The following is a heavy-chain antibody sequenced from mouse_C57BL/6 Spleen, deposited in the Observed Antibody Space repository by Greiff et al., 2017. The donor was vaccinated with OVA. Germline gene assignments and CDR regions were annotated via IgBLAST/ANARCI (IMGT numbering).Heavy chain of an antibody. V-gene: IGHV14-4*01. D-gene: IGHD1-1*01. J-gene: IGHJ2*01. CDR1: GFNIKDDY. CDR3: TTPLFTTVVKGDY. CDR2: IDPENGDT. Sequence: VQLQQSGAELVRPGASVKLSCTASGFNIKDDYMHWVKQRPEQGLEWIGWIDPENGDTEYASKFQGKATITADTSSNTAYLQLSSLTSEDTAVYYCTTPLFTTVVKGDYWGQGTTLTVSS.